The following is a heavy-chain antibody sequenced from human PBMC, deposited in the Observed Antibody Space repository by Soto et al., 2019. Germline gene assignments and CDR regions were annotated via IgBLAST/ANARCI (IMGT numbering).Heavy chain of an antibody. D-gene: IGHD6-13*01. CDR2: ISGSGGST. J-gene: IGHJ5*02. Sequence: GGSLRLSCAASGFTFSSYAMSWDRQAPGKGMEWVSSISGSGGSTYYADSVKGRFNISRDNSKNTLYMQMNSQRAEDTGVYYCAKARRIAAASTNWFDPWGQGTLVTVSS. CDR1: GFTFSSYA. V-gene: IGHV3-23*01. CDR3: AKARRIAAASTNWFDP.